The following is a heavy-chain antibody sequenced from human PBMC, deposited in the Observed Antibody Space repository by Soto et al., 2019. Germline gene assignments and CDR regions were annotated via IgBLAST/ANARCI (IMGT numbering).Heavy chain of an antibody. J-gene: IGHJ6*02. CDR3: ARDRGYYDFWSGYWTFFGMDV. V-gene: IGHV1-18*04. Sequence: QVQLVQSGAEVKKPGASVKVSCKASGYTFTSYGISWVRQAPGQGREWMGWISAYNGNTNYAQKLQGRVTMTTDTSKSTAYMELRSLRSDDTAVYYCARDRGYYDFWSGYWTFFGMDVWGQGTTVTVSS. CDR1: GYTFTSYG. CDR2: ISAYNGNT. D-gene: IGHD3-3*01.